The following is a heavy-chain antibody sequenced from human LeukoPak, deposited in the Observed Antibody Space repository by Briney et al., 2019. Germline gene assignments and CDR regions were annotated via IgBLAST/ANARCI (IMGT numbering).Heavy chain of an antibody. CDR3: ARDRRGSYEY. CDR2: INPNNGGT. D-gene: IGHD1-26*01. CDR1: GYTFTDYQ. V-gene: IGHV1-2*06. J-gene: IGHJ4*02. Sequence: ASVKVSCKASGYTFTDYQLDWVRQVPGQGLELMGRINPNNGGTNHAQNFQGRVTMTRDTSINTVYMELSRLRSDDTAIYYCARDRRGSYEYWGQGTLVTVSS.